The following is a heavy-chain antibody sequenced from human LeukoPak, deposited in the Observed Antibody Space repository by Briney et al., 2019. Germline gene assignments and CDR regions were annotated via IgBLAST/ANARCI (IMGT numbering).Heavy chain of an antibody. CDR2: INPNSGGT. Sequence: ASVKVSCKASGYTFTGYYMHWVRQAPGQGLEWMGWINPNSGGTNYAQKFQGRVTMTRDTSISTAYMELSRLRSDDTAVYYCARDIGILTGRELDYWGQGTLVTVSS. CDR3: ARDIGILTGRELDY. V-gene: IGHV1-2*02. D-gene: IGHD3-9*01. J-gene: IGHJ4*02. CDR1: GYTFTGYY.